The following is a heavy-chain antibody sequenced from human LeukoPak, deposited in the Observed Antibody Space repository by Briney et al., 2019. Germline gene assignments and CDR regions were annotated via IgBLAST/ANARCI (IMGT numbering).Heavy chain of an antibody. Sequence: ASVKVSCKASGYTFTSSYIHWVRRAPGQGLEWMGIISPSFGSTTYAQKFQGRVTMTRDTSTSTVYMELSSLRSEDTAVYYCARGYTYGGYWGQGTLVTVSS. CDR2: ISPSFGST. CDR3: ARGYTYGGY. V-gene: IGHV1-46*01. J-gene: IGHJ4*02. D-gene: IGHD5-18*01. CDR1: GYTFTSSY.